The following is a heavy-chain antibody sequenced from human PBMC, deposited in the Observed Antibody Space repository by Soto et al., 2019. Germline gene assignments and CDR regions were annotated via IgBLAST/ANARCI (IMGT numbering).Heavy chain of an antibody. D-gene: IGHD1-26*01. J-gene: IGHJ6*02. V-gene: IGHV1-18*01. CDR1: GFTFTDYS. CDR3: ARDFEWELVQPGLSFQGMDV. Sequence: QVQLVQSGGEVKKPGASVKVSCQASGFTFTDYSISWVRQAPGHRLEWMGWISAYSGHTNYAQHLQGRVSMTTDTPTSTAFMELRSLTSNGPAGYYCARDFEWELVQPGLSFQGMDVWGRGTSITVSS. CDR2: ISAYSGHT.